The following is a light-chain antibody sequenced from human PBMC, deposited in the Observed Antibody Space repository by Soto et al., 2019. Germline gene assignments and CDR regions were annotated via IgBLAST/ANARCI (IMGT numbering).Light chain of an antibody. Sequence: QSVLTQPPSASGTPGQRVTISCSGSISNIGSNYVFWYQQLPGTAPKLLIYRSNQRPSGVPDRFSGSKSGTSASLAISGLRYEDEADYFCAAWDESLSGWIFGGGTKLTVL. CDR1: ISNIGSNY. V-gene: IGLV1-47*01. J-gene: IGLJ2*01. CDR3: AAWDESLSGWI. CDR2: RSN.